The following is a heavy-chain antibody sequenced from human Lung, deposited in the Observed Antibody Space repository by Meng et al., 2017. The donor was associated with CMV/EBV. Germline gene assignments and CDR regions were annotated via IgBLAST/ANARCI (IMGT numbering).Heavy chain of an antibody. Sequence: YTFTSYGISWVRQAPGQGLEWMGWISAYNGNTNYAQKLQGRVTMTTDTSTSTAYMELRSLRSDDTAVYYCAREHYYDSSGQYYVDYWGQGTLVTVSS. D-gene: IGHD3-22*01. CDR2: ISAYNGNT. CDR3: AREHYYDSSGQYYVDY. CDR1: YTFTSYG. V-gene: IGHV1-18*01. J-gene: IGHJ4*02.